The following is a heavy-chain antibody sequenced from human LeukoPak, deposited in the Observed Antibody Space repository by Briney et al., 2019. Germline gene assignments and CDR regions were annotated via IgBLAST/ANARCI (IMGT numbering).Heavy chain of an antibody. CDR2: INHSGST. Sequence: SETLSLTFAVYGGSFSGYYWSWSRQPPGKGLEWIGEINHSGSTNYNPSLKSRVTISVDTSKNQFSLKLSSVTAADTAVYYCARGRYSYGYWYFDYWGQGTLVTVSS. CDR1: GGSFSGYY. V-gene: IGHV4-34*01. J-gene: IGHJ4*02. D-gene: IGHD5-18*01. CDR3: ARGRYSYGYWYFDY.